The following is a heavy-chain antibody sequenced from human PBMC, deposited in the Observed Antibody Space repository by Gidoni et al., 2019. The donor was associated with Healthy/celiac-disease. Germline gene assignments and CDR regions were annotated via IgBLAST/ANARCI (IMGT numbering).Heavy chain of an antibody. CDR3: ARDSSGWTDY. CDR1: GFTFSSYV. V-gene: IGHV3-33*08. J-gene: IGHJ4*02. Sequence: QVQLVESGGGVVQPGRSLSLSCAASGFTFSSYVMHWVRQAPGKGLEWVAVIWYDGSNKYYADSVKGRFTISRDNSKNTLYLQMNSLRAEDTAVYYCARDSSGWTDYWGQGTLVTVSS. D-gene: IGHD6-19*01. CDR2: IWYDGSNK.